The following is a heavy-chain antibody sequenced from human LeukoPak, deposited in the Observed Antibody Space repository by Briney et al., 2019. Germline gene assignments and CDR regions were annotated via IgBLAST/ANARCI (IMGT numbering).Heavy chain of an antibody. D-gene: IGHD2-2*01. Sequence: GGSLRLSCATSGFTFRNHGMNWVRQAPGKGLEWVSYISSSSSTIYYADSVKGRFTISRDNAKNSLYLQMNSLRDEDTTVYYCARLGLFDCSSTSCYEDYWGQGTLVTVSS. CDR2: ISSSSSTI. CDR1: GFTFRNHG. CDR3: ARLGLFDCSSTSCYEDY. J-gene: IGHJ4*02. V-gene: IGHV3-48*02.